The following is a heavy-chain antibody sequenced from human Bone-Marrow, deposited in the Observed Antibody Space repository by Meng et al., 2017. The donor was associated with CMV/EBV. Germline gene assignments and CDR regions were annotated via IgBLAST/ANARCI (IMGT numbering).Heavy chain of an antibody. CDR1: GFTFSSYE. J-gene: IGHJ6*02. Sequence: GESLKISCAASGFTFSSYEMNWVRQAPGKGLEWVASISSTGPYMYYADSVKGRFTISRDNARNSLYLQMNSLRADDTAVYYCARDLDPEAFGYYYGMDVLGQGTTVTVSS. D-gene: IGHD1-14*01. V-gene: IGHV3-21*01. CDR2: ISSTGPYM. CDR3: ARDLDPEAFGYYYGMDV.